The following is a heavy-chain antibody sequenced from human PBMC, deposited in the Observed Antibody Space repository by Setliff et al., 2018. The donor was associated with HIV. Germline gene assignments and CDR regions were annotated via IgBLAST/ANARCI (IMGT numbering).Heavy chain of an antibody. CDR3: GRQVPVPGVAVTPIDY. Sequence: SETLSLTCTVSGGSICSYYWTWLRQFPGKGLEWIGFIFYTGSTTYNPSLNSRVTISVDTSKNQFSLKVTSVTAADTAVYYCGRQVPVPGVAVTPIDYWGQGTLVTVAS. J-gene: IGHJ4*02. D-gene: IGHD3-22*01. CDR1: GGSICSYY. CDR2: IFYTGST. V-gene: IGHV4-59*08.